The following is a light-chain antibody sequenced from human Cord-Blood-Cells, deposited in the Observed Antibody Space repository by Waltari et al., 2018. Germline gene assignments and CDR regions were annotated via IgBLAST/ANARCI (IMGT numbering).Light chain of an antibody. CDR3: QQYGSSLYT. CDR1: QSVRSSY. CDR2: GAS. J-gene: IGKJ2*01. V-gene: IGKV3-20*01. Sequence: EIVLTQSPGTLSLSPGDRATLSCRASQSVRSSYLAWYQQKPGQAPRLLIYGASSRATGIPDRFGGSGSGTDFTLTISRLEPEDFAVYYCQQYGSSLYTFGQGTKLEIK.